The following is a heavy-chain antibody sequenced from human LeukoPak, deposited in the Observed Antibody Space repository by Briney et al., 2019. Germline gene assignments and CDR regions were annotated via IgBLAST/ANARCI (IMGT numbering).Heavy chain of an antibody. D-gene: IGHD3-22*01. CDR3: ATLPYYYDSSGYLLDY. Sequence: GASVKVSCEASGYTFTGYYMHWVRQAPGQGLEWMGRINPNSGGTNYAQKFQDRVTTTRDTSISTAHMELSRLRSDDTAVFYCATLPYYYDSSGYLLDYWGQGTLVTVSS. J-gene: IGHJ4*02. CDR1: GYTFTGYY. CDR2: INPNSGGT. V-gene: IGHV1-2*06.